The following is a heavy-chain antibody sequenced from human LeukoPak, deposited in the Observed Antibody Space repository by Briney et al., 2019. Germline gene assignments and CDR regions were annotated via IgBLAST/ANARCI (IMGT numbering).Heavy chain of an antibody. CDR3: ARQWFGELFWFDP. CDR1: GGSISSYY. J-gene: IGHJ5*02. Sequence: SETLSLTCTVSGGSISSYYWSWIRQPPGKGLEWIGYIYYSGSTNYNPSLKSRVTISVDTSKNQFSLKLSSVTAADTAVYYCARQWFGELFWFDPWGQGTLVTVSS. D-gene: IGHD3-10*01. CDR2: IYYSGST. V-gene: IGHV4-59*08.